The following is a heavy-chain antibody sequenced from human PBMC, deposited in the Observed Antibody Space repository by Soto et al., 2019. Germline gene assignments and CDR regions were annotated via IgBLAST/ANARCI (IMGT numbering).Heavy chain of an antibody. D-gene: IGHD2-21*01. CDR1: GFTFSNSA. V-gene: IGHV1-58*01. Sequence: SVKVSFKASGFTFSNSAVQWVRQARGQRLEWIGWIVVDSTNTNYAQKFQERLTITWDMSTSTAYMELSSLRSEDTAVYYCARDRKIAFGSTPRSNNWFDPWGQGTLVTVSS. J-gene: IGHJ5*02. CDR2: IVVDSTNT. CDR3: ARDRKIAFGSTPRSNNWFDP.